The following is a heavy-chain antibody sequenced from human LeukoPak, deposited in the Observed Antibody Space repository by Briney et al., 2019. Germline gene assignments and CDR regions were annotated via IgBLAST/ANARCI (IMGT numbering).Heavy chain of an antibody. CDR3: AKDTAIQFLEPAF. J-gene: IGHJ4*02. Sequence: GSLRLSCAASGFTFNTHGMHWVRQAPGKGLEWVAAIWFDGGVKHYSDAVKGRFTISRDNSLDTLYLQMNSLRVEDTAMYYCAKDTAIQFLEPAFWGQGTLVTVSS. V-gene: IGHV3-33*06. D-gene: IGHD3-3*01. CDR2: IWFDGGVK. CDR1: GFTFNTHG.